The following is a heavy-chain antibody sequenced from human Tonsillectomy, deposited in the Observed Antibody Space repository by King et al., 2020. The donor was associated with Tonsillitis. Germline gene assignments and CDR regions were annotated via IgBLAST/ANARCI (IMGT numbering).Heavy chain of an antibody. CDR2: IDPSDSYI. V-gene: IGHV5-10-1*01. CDR3: ARCIRYGNNHVDY. Sequence: QLVQSGAEVKKPGESLRISCKGSGYSFTTYWIIWVRQMPGKGLEWMGSIDPSDSYINYSPSFQGHVTISSDKSISTAYLQWSSLKASDTAIYYCARCIRYGNNHVDYWGQGTLVSASS. D-gene: IGHD5-18*01. CDR1: GYSFTTYW. J-gene: IGHJ4*02.